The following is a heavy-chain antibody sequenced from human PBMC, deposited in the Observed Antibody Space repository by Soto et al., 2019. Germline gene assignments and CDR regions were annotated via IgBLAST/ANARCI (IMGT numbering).Heavy chain of an antibody. CDR2: IIPIFGTP. Sequence: QVQLVQSGAEVKKPGSSVKVSCKASGGSFNNYAFSWVRQAPGQGLEWVGGIIPIFGTPNYAQSFQGRVTLTADESTSTAYVELSSLTSEDTAVYYCARESLGYNYDTSGSRLYYWGQGTLVTVSS. CDR3: ARESLGYNYDTSGSRLYY. CDR1: GGSFNNYA. D-gene: IGHD3-22*01. J-gene: IGHJ4*02. V-gene: IGHV1-69*01.